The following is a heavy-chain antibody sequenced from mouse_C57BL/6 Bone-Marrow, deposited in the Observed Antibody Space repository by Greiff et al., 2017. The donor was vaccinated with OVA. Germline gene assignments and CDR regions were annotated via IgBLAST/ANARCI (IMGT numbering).Heavy chain of an antibody. V-gene: IGHV5-4*03. D-gene: IGHD2-4*01. J-gene: IGHJ4*01. CDR2: ISDGGSYT. CDR1: GFTFSSYA. Sequence: EVKLVESGGGLVKPGGSLKLSCAASGFTFSSYAMSWVRQTPEKRLEWVATISDGGSYTYYPDNVKGRFTIARDNAKNNLYLQMSHLKSEDTAMYYCARALPYDYDGGDYWGQGTSVTVSS. CDR3: ARALPYDYDGGDY.